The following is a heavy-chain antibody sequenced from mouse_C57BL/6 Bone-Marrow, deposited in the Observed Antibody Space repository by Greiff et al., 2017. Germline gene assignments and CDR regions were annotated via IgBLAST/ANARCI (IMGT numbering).Heavy chain of an antibody. Sequence: QVQLQQPGAELVMPGASVKLSCKASGYTFTSYWMHWVKQRPGQGLEWIGEIDPSDSYTNYNQKFKGKSTLTVDKSSSTAYMQLSSLASEASAVYYCASGYWYFDVWGTGTTVTVSS. CDR2: IDPSDSYT. CDR3: ASGYWYFDV. V-gene: IGHV1-69*01. J-gene: IGHJ1*03. CDR1: GYTFTSYW.